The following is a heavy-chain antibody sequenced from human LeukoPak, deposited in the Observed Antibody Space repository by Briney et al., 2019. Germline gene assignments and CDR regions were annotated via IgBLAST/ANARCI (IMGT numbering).Heavy chain of an antibody. V-gene: IGHV4-34*01. J-gene: IGHJ4*02. CDR2: IYHSGST. CDR1: GGSFSSFH. Sequence: PSETLSLTCAVYGGSFSSFHWSWIRQPPGKGLEWIGEIYHSGSTNYNPSLKSRVTISVDKSKNQFSLKLSSVTAADTAVYYCARLLDYGGNSGLDYWGQGTLVTVSS. CDR3: ARLLDYGGNSGLDY. D-gene: IGHD4-23*01.